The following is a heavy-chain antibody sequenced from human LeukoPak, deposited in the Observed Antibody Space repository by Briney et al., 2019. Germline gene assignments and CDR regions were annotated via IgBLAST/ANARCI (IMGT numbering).Heavy chain of an antibody. D-gene: IGHD6-6*01. Sequence: GGSLRLSCAASGFTFSSYWMYCVRQAPGKGLEWVASIKQDGSEKYYVDSVKGRFTISRDNAKNSLYLQMNSLRAQDTAVYYCARAPARARLDYWGQGTLVTVSS. V-gene: IGHV3-7*01. CDR2: IKQDGSEK. CDR3: ARAPARARLDY. CDR1: GFTFSSYW. J-gene: IGHJ4*02.